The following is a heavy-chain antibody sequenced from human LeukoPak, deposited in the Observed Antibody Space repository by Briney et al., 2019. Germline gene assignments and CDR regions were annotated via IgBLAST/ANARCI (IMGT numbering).Heavy chain of an antibody. V-gene: IGHV4-39*01. CDR2: IYYSGST. Sequence: SETLSLTCTVSGGSISSSSYYWGWIRQPPGKGLEWIGSIYYSGSTYYNPSLKSRVTISVDTSKNQFSLKLSSVTAADTAVYYCARHTPRVLWFGDGFFGWSDPWGQGTLVTVSS. D-gene: IGHD3-10*01. CDR1: GGSISSSSYY. CDR3: ARHTPRVLWFGDGFFGWSDP. J-gene: IGHJ5*02.